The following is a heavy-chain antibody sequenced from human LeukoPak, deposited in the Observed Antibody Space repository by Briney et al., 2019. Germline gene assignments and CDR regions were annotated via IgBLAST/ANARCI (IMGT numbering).Heavy chain of an antibody. D-gene: IGHD3-9*01. CDR3: ARTLYYDILTGYDNYYYYGMDV. V-gene: IGHV1-46*01. J-gene: IGHJ6*02. CDR1: GYTFTSHY. CDR2: INPSGGST. Sequence: ASVKVSCKASGYTFTSHYMHWVRQAPGQGLEWMGIINPSGGSTSYAQKFQGRVTMTRDTSTSTVYMELSSLRSEDTAVYYCARTLYYDILTGYDNYYYYGMDVWGQGTTVTVSS.